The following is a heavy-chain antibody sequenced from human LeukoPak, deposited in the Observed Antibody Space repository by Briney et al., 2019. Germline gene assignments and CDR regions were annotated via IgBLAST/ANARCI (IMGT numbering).Heavy chain of an antibody. V-gene: IGHV4-39*01. Sequence: SETLSLTCTVSGGSLSGGKDFWGWIRQPPGKGLEWIGSIFYSGSTYYNPSLKSRVTISVDTSRNEFSLKVMSATVADTAVYYCARRGITYSSSFFEFWGQGALVTVSS. CDR1: GGSLSGGKDF. D-gene: IGHD6-13*01. CDR3: ARRGITYSSSFFEF. J-gene: IGHJ4*02. CDR2: IFYSGST.